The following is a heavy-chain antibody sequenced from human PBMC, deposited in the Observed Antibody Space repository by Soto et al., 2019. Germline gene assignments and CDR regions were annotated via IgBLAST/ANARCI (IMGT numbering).Heavy chain of an antibody. CDR3: ARRDYYYYGFDV. CDR1: GFTFRIYS. V-gene: IGHV3-21*01. CDR2: ISTSSSYI. J-gene: IGHJ6*02. Sequence: PGGYLRLSSVSHGFTFRIYSMNWVRQAPGKGLEWVSSISTSSSYIYYADSVKGRFTISRDNAKNSLYLQMNSLRAEDTAVYYCARRDYYYYGFDVWGQGT.